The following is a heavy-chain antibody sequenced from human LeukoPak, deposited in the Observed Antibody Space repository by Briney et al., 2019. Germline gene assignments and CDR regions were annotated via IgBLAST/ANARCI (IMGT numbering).Heavy chain of an antibody. V-gene: IGHV4-59*08. CDR2: IDYSGST. CDR1: GGAVSTYH. CDR3: ARQQEVDDWGGSCFFDY. J-gene: IGHJ4*02. D-gene: IGHD3-9*01. Sequence: SETLSLSCAGSGGAVSTYHWGWIRQPPGKGLPWIGYIDYSGSTKYNPSLKSRVTISVDTSMSQFSLKLSSVTAADTAVYYCARQQEVDDWGGSCFFDYWGRGTLVTVSS.